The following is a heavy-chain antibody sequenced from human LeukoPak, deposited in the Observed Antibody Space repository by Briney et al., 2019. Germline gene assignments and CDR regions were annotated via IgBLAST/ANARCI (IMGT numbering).Heavy chain of an antibody. CDR2: IIPIFGTA. V-gene: IGHV1-69*06. Sequence: AASVKVSCKASGGTFSSYAISWVRQAPGQGLEWMGGIIPIFGTANYAQKFQGRVTITADKSTSTAYMELSSLRSEDTAVYYCARGITMVRGVSLDYWGQGTLVTVSS. CDR3: ARGITMVRGVSLDY. CDR1: GGTFSSYA. D-gene: IGHD3-10*01. J-gene: IGHJ4*02.